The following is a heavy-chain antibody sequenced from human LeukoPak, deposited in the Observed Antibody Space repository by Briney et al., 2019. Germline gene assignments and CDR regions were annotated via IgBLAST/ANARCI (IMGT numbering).Heavy chain of an antibody. D-gene: IGHD6-19*01. Sequence: GGSLRLSCAVSGXTVSSNYMTWVRQAPGKGREWVSVLYNDGRPYYADSVKGRFTISRHDSKNTLYLQMNSLRAEDTAVYYCAKLEGSAWDVLYFDYWGQGALVTISS. J-gene: IGHJ4*02. CDR2: LYNDGRP. CDR3: AKLEGSAWDVLYFDY. CDR1: GXTVSSNY. V-gene: IGHV3-53*01.